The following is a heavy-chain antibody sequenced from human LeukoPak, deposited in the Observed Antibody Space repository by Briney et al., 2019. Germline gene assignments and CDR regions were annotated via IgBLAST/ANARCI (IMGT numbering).Heavy chain of an antibody. CDR3: AREGRVGATIRVAFDI. D-gene: IGHD1-26*01. J-gene: IGHJ3*02. CDR1: GFTFNDYG. Sequence: PGGSLRLSCAASGFTFNDYGMSWVRQAPGKGLEWVANIKQDGSEKYYVDSVKGRFTISRDNAKNSLYLQMNSLRAVDTAVYYCAREGRVGATIRVAFDIWGQGTMVTVSS. V-gene: IGHV3-7*01. CDR2: IKQDGSEK.